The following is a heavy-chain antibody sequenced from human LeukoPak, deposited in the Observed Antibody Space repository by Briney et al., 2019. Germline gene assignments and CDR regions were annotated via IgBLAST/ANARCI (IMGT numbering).Heavy chain of an antibody. CDR3: ASSFYSSGWYAY. CDR2: IYYSGST. D-gene: IGHD6-19*01. J-gene: IGHJ4*02. CDR1: GGSFSGYY. Sequence: SETLSLTCAVYGGSFSGYYWSWIRQPPGKGLEWIGYIYYSGSTNYNPSLKSRVTISVDTSKNQFSLKLSPVTAADTAVYYCASSFYSSGWYAYWGQGTLVTVSS. V-gene: IGHV4-59*01.